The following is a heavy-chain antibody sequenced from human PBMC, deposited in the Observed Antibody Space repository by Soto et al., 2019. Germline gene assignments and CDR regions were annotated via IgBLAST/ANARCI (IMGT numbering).Heavy chain of an antibody. J-gene: IGHJ1*01. V-gene: IGHV4-4*02. D-gene: IGHD6-19*01. Sequence: SSETLSLTCVVSGGSISSTNWWTWVRQTPGKGLEWIGEVYHTGSTKYNPSLKNRVTISVDKSNNQFSLNLKSVTAADTAVYYCAKGVPGIAVAGTGYFQHWGQGTLVTVSS. CDR3: AKGVPGIAVAGTGYFQH. CDR2: VYHTGST. CDR1: GGSISSTNW.